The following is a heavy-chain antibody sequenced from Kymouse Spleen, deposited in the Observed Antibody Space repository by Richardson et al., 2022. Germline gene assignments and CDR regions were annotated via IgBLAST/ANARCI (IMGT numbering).Heavy chain of an antibody. CDR1: GGSFSGYY. CDR2: INHSGST. D-gene: IGHD5-24*01. Sequence: QVQLQQWGAGLLKPSETLSLTCAVYGGSFSGYYWSWIRQPPGKGLEWIGEINHSGSTNYNPSLKSRVTISVDTSKNQFSLKLSSVTAADTAVYYCARYGRGHDGLGFDYWGQGTLVTVSS. CDR3: ARYGRGHDGLGFDY. J-gene: IGHJ4*02. V-gene: IGHV4-34*01.